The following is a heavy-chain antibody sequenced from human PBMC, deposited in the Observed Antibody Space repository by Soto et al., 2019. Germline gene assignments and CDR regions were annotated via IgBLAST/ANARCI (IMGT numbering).Heavy chain of an antibody. D-gene: IGHD5-18*01. Sequence: SETLSLTCTVSGGSVSSGSYYWSWIRQPPGKGLEWIGYIYYSGSTNYNPSLKSRVTISVDTPKNQFSLKLSSVTAADTAVYYCARWNVDTAMVRAFDIWGQGTMVTVSS. CDR2: IYYSGST. J-gene: IGHJ3*02. CDR1: GGSVSSGSYY. CDR3: ARWNVDTAMVRAFDI. V-gene: IGHV4-61*01.